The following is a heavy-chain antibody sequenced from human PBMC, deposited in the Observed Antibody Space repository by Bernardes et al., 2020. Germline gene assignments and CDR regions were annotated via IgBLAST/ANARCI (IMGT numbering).Heavy chain of an antibody. CDR2: INPNSGGT. J-gene: IGHJ4*02. CDR3: ARALGYCSGGSCSYYFDY. CDR1: GYTFTGYY. D-gene: IGHD2-15*01. V-gene: IGHV1-2*06. Sequence: ASVKVSCKASGYTFTGYYMHWVRQAPGQGLEWMGRINPNSGGTNYAQKFQGRVTMTRDTSISTAYMELSRLRSDDTAVYYCARALGYCSGGSCSYYFDYWGQGTLVTVSS.